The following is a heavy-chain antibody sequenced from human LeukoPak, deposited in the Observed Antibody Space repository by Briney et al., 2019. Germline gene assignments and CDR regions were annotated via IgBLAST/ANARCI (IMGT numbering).Heavy chain of an antibody. V-gene: IGHV4-39*01. D-gene: IGHD3-10*01. J-gene: IGHJ6*03. CDR2: IYYSGIT. CDR3: ARHQEGMVRGVLYYMDV. CDR1: GGSISSSSFY. Sequence: PSETLSLTCTVSGGSISSSSFYWGWIRQPPGKGLEWIGSIYYSGITYHNPSLKSRVTISVDTSNNQFSLKMSSVTAADTAVYFCARHQEGMVRGVLYYMDVWGKGTTVIISS.